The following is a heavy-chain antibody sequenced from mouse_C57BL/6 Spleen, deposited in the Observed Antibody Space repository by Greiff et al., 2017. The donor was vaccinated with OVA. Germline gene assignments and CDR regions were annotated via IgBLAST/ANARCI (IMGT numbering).Heavy chain of an antibody. CDR2: IDPSDSYT. J-gene: IGHJ1*03. CDR3: ARPYYGSSWYFDV. D-gene: IGHD1-1*01. Sequence: QVQLKQPGAELVMPGASVKLSCKASGYTFTSYWMHWVKQRPGQGLEWIGEIDPSDSYTNYNQKFKGKSTLTVDKSSSTAYMQLSSLTSEDSAVYYCARPYYGSSWYFDVWGTGTTVTVSS. CDR1: GYTFTSYW. V-gene: IGHV1-69*01.